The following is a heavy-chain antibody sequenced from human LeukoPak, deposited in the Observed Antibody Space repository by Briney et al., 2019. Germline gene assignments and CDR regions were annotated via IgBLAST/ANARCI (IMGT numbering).Heavy chain of an antibody. CDR1: GYTFTNYY. J-gene: IGHJ4*02. CDR3: ARDLAVDTAPY. V-gene: IGHV1-2*02. D-gene: IGHD5-18*01. Sequence: SVKVSCKASGYTFTNYYMHWVRQAPGQGLEWMGWINPNSGGTNYAQKFQGRVTMTRGTSISTAYMELSRLRSDDTAVYYCARDLAVDTAPYWGQGTLVTVSS. CDR2: INPNSGGT.